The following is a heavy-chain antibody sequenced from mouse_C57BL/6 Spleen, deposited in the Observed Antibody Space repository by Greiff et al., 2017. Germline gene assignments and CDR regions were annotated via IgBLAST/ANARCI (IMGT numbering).Heavy chain of an antibody. Sequence: QVQLQQSGAELVKPGASVKLSCKASGYTFTSYWMHWVKQRPGQGLEWIGMIHPDSGSTNYNEKFKSKATLTVDKSSSTAYMQLSSLTSEDSAVYASAGWEVYDGSSWFAYWGQGTLVTVSA. CDR3: AGWEVYDGSSWFAY. D-gene: IGHD1-1*01. CDR2: IHPDSGST. CDR1: GYTFTSYW. J-gene: IGHJ3*01. V-gene: IGHV1-64*01.